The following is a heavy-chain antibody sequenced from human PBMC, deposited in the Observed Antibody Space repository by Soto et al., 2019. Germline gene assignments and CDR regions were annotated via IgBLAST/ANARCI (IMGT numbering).Heavy chain of an antibody. CDR3: VRDDFGLGIDY. CDR1: GFTFSRYW. J-gene: IGHJ4*02. CDR2: IDNAGIST. D-gene: IGHD1-26*01. V-gene: IGHV3-74*01. Sequence: EMQLVESGGGLVQPGGSLRLSCAASGFTFSRYWMHWVRQNPEKGLVWVSHIDNAGISTTYADSVKGRCTISRDNAKNTLNLQTNSLTVEDTAVYYCVRDDFGLGIDYWGLGTLVTVSS.